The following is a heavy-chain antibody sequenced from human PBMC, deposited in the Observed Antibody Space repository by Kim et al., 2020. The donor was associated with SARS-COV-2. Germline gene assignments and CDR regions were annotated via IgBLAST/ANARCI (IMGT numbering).Heavy chain of an antibody. V-gene: IGHV3-30*02. Sequence: SYVDSVKGRFTISTDNSKTMVYLQTNSLRAEDTAVYFCARQAVAGDFDYWGQGTLVTVSS. D-gene: IGHD6-19*01. J-gene: IGHJ4*02. CDR3: ARQAVAGDFDY.